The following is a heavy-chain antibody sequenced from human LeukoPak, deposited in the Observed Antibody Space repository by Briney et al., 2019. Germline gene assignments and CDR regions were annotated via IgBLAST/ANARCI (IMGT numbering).Heavy chain of an antibody. CDR2: IGYDGSNK. D-gene: IGHD3-10*01. Sequence: GGSLRLSCAASGFTFSSYGMHWVRQAPGKGLEWVAVIGYDGSNKYYADSVKGRFTISRDNSKNTLYLQMNSLRAEDTAVYYCAKDKGLLWFGELSYYFDYWGQGTLVTVSS. V-gene: IGHV3-33*06. CDR1: GFTFSSYG. CDR3: AKDKGLLWFGELSYYFDY. J-gene: IGHJ4*02.